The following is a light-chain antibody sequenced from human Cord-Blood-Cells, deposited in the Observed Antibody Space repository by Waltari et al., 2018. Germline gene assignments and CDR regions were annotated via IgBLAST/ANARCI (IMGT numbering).Light chain of an antibody. CDR3: SSHTSSSTLV. Sequence: QSALTQPASVSGSPGQSITISCTGTSSDVGGSNYVSWYQQHPGKAPKLMIYDVSKRPSGVSNRFSGSKSGNTASLTISGLQAEDEADYYCSSHTSSSTLVFGGGTKLTVL. V-gene: IGLV2-14*01. CDR2: DVS. J-gene: IGLJ3*02. CDR1: SSDVGGSNY.